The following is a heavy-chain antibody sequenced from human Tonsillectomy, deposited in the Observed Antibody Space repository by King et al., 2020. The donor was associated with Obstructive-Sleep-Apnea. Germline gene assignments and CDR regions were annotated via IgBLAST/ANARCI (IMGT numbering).Heavy chain of an antibody. CDR3: ARDSPLRTGNYYGMDV. D-gene: IGHD3/OR15-3a*01. V-gene: IGHV3-33*01. CDR2: IWYDGSNK. Sequence: HVQLVEAGGGVVQPGRSLRLSCAASGFTFNSFGMDWVCQAPGKWLEWVAFIWYDGSNKYYADSVKGRFTISRDNSKNTLYLQMNSLRAEDTAVYYCARDSPLRTGNYYGMDVWGQGTTVTVSS. CDR1: GFTFNSFG. J-gene: IGHJ6*02.